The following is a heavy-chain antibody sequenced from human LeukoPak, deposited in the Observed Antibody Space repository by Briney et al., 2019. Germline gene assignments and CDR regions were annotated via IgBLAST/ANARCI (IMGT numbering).Heavy chain of an antibody. Sequence: ASVKVSCKASGYTFTSYAMHWVRQAPGQRLEWMGWINAGNGNTKYPQKFQGRVTITRDTSASTAYMELSSLRSEDTAVYYCARVRRMEQWLDGPHFDYWGQGTLVTVSS. V-gene: IGHV1-3*01. D-gene: IGHD6-19*01. CDR2: INAGNGNT. J-gene: IGHJ4*02. CDR3: ARVRRMEQWLDGPHFDY. CDR1: GYTFTSYA.